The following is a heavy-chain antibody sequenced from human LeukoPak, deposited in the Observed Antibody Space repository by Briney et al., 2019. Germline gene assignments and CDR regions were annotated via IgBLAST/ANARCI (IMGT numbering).Heavy chain of an antibody. J-gene: IGHJ3*02. CDR2: ISYDGSNK. CDR3: AKSIAAMTGWLGAFDI. V-gene: IGHV3-30*18. D-gene: IGHD6-13*01. Sequence: GGSLRLSCAASGFTFSSYGMHWVRQDPGKGLEWVAVISYDGSNKYYADSVKGRFTISRDNSTNTLYLQMNSLRAEDTAVYYCAKSIAAMTGWLGAFDIWGQGTMVTVSS. CDR1: GFTFSSYG.